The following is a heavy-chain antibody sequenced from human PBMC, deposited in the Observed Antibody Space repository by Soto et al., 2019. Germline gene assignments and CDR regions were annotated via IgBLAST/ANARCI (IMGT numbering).Heavy chain of an antibody. Sequence: PGGSLRLSCAASGFTFSSYSMNWVRQAPGKGLEWVSYISSSSSTIYYADSVKGRFTISRDNAKNSLYLQMNSLRAEDTAVYYCAQDYYGSSYADFDYWGQGTLVTVSS. V-gene: IGHV3-48*01. D-gene: IGHD3-10*01. J-gene: IGHJ4*02. CDR1: GFTFSSYS. CDR3: AQDYYGSSYADFDY. CDR2: ISSSSSTI.